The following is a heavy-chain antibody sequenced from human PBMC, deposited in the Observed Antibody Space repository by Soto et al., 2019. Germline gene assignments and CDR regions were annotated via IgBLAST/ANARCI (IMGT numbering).Heavy chain of an antibody. CDR1: GFTVSSNY. CDR2: IYSGGST. D-gene: IGHD6-6*01. CDR3: ARVRGYSGSPGWFDP. J-gene: IGHJ5*02. Sequence: EVQLVESGGGLVQPGGSLRLSCAASGFTVSSNYMSWVRQAPGKGLEWVSVIYSGGSTYYADSVKGRFTISRDNSKNTLYLQMNSLRAEDTAVYYCARVRGYSGSPGWFDPWGQGTLVTVSS. V-gene: IGHV3-66*01.